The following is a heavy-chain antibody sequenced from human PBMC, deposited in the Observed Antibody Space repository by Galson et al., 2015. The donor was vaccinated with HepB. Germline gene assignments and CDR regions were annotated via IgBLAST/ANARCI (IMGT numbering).Heavy chain of an antibody. D-gene: IGHD3-3*01. CDR1: GGSISNYW. CDR2: VFHSGST. Sequence: SETLSLTCTVSGGSISNYWWSRIRQSPGKGLEWIGYVFHSGSTNYNPSLKSRVSISVDPSRNQFSLHLRSVTAADSAAYYCARSPSRILVTYFDLWVRGTLVAVAT. V-gene: IGHV4-59*12. J-gene: IGHJ2*01. CDR3: ARSPSRILVTYFDL.